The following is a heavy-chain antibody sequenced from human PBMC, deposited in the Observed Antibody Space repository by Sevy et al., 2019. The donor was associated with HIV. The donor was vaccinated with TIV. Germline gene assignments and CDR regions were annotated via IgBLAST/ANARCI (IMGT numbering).Heavy chain of an antibody. V-gene: IGHV1-18*01. CDR3: ARDRNNYDSSGYPKGIDV. J-gene: IGHJ6*02. D-gene: IGHD3-22*01. CDR1: GYTFTRYG. CDR2: SSAYNGTT. Sequence: ASVKVSCKASGYTFTRYGISWVRQAPGQGLEWMGWSSAYNGTTNYAQKLQGRVTMTTDTSTSTAYMELRRLRSVDTAVYYCARDRNNYDSSGYPKGIDVWGHGTTVTVSS.